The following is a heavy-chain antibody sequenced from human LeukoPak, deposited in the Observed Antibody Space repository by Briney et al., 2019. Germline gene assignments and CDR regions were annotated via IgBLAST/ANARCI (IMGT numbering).Heavy chain of an antibody. CDR2: IGPSGVTR. V-gene: IGHV3-48*01. Sequence: GGSLRLSCEGSGFMFGNHGLIWVRQAPGKGLDWLSFIGPSGVTRLYADSVKGRFTISRDNAKNTLYLQMNSLRVEDTAIYYCAGGDYNWNGFDPWGQGTLVTVSS. CDR3: AGGDYNWNGFDP. CDR1: GFMFGNHG. D-gene: IGHD1-20*01. J-gene: IGHJ5*02.